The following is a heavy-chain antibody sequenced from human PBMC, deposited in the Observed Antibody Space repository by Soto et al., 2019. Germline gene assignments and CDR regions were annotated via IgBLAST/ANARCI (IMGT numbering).Heavy chain of an antibody. V-gene: IGHV3-7*01. CDR1: GFTFSSYW. J-gene: IGHJ3*02. D-gene: IGHD2-15*01. CDR2: IKQDGSEK. Sequence: GSLRLSCAASGFTFSSYWMSWVRQAPGKGLEWVANIKQDGSEKYYVDSVKGRFTISRDNAKNSLYLQMNSLRAEDTAVYYCASRLGLYCSGGSCYLGGAFDIWGQGTMVTVSS. CDR3: ASRLGLYCSGGSCYLGGAFDI.